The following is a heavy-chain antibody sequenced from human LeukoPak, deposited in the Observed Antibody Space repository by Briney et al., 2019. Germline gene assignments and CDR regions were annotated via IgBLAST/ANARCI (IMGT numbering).Heavy chain of an antibody. D-gene: IGHD6-19*01. V-gene: IGHV1-69*13. CDR3: ARDRAVAGSGWYYYYMDV. CDR1: GGTFSSYA. CDR2: IIPIFGTA. Sequence: GASVKVSCKASGGTFSSYAISWVRQAPGQGLEWMGGIIPIFGTANYAQKFQGRVTITADESTSTAYMELSSLRAEDTAVYYCARDRAVAGSGWYYYYMDVWGKGTTVTISS. J-gene: IGHJ6*03.